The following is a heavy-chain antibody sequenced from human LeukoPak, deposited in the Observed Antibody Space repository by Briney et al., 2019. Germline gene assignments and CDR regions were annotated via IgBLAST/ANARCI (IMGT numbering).Heavy chain of an antibody. V-gene: IGHV3-23*01. CDR2: ISGSSDST. CDR3: ASHYGSGSWNWLDP. Sequence: GGSLRLSCAASGFTFSNCGMSWVRQTPGRGWEWVSAISGSSDSTYYADSVKGRFTISRDNYKNTLYLQMNSLRAEDTAVYYCASHYGSGSWNWLDPWGQGTLVTVSS. D-gene: IGHD3-10*01. J-gene: IGHJ5*02. CDR1: GFTFSNCG.